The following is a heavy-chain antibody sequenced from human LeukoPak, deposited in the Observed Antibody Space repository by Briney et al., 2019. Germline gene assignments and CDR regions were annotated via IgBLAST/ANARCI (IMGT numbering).Heavy chain of an antibody. D-gene: IGHD3-3*01. V-gene: IGHV4-59*01. CDR1: GGSISSYY. CDR3: ARARFLEWLLIGFDP. Sequence: PSETLSLTCTVSGGSISSYYWSWIRQPPGKGLEWIGYIYYSGSTNYNPSLKSRVTISVDTSKNQFSLKLSSVTAADTAVYYCARARFLEWLLIGFDPWGQGTLVTVSS. J-gene: IGHJ5*02. CDR2: IYYSGST.